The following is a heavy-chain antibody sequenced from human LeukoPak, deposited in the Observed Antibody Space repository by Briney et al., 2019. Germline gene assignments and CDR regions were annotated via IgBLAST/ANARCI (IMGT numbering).Heavy chain of an antibody. V-gene: IGHV4-30-4*01. CDR1: GGSISGYY. Sequence: SETLSLTCTVSGGSISGYYWSWIRQPPGKGLEWIRYIYYSGSTYYNPSLKSRVSISVDTSKNQFSLRLTSVTAADTAVYYCAREPVFGSENNRKIPIDFWGQGTLVAVSS. CDR3: AREPVFGSENNRKIPIDF. CDR2: IYYSGST. J-gene: IGHJ4*02. D-gene: IGHD3-10*01.